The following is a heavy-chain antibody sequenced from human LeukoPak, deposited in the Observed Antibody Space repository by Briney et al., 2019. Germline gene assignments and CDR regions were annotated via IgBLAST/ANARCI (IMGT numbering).Heavy chain of an antibody. D-gene: IGHD2-2*01. CDR2: INHSGST. CDR1: GGSFSGYY. J-gene: IGHJ4*02. Sequence: SETLSLTCAVYGGSFSGYYWSWIRQPPGKGLEWIGEINHSGSTSYNPSLKSRVTISVDTSKNQFSPKLSSVTAADTAVYYCARVLWGIVVVPAAMKIFDYWGQGTLVTVSS. CDR3: ARVLWGIVVVPAAMKIFDY. V-gene: IGHV4-34*01.